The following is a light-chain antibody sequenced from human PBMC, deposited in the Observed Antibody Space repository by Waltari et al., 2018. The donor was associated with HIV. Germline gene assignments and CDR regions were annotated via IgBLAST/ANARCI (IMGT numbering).Light chain of an antibody. Sequence: QAVLTQPPSASGTPGQRVTISCSGSDANVRSRFLYWSQQLTRTAPKLIIHRNNQRPSGVPDRFSGSKSGTSASLVIPGLRSEDEAEYHCAALDDSLDGPVVFGGGTKLTVL. CDR3: AALDDSLDGPVV. CDR1: DANVRSRF. J-gene: IGLJ2*01. CDR2: RNN. V-gene: IGLV1-47*01.